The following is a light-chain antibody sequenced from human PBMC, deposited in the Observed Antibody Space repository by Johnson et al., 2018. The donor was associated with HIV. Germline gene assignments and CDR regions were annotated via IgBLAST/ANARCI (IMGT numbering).Light chain of an antibody. CDR3: GTWDNSLSAHV. J-gene: IGLJ1*01. CDR1: SSNIGNNY. V-gene: IGLV1-51*01. CDR2: DNN. Sequence: QSVLTQPPSVSAAPGHKVTISCSGSSSNIGNNYVSWYQQLPGTAPKLLIYDNNKRPSGIPDRFSGSKSGTSATLGITGLPTGDEADYYCGTWDNSLSAHVFGTGTKVTVL.